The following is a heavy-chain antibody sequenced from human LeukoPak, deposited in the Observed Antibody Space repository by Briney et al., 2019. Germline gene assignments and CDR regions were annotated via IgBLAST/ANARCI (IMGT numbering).Heavy chain of an antibody. CDR1: GFTVSSNY. CDR2: MYISGNT. J-gene: IGHJ4*02. V-gene: IGHV3-66*01. Sequence: GGSLRLSCAASGFTVSSNYMTWVRQAPGKGLEWVSIMYISGNTYYVDSVKGRFTISRDKSKNTVYLQMNSLRAEDTAVYYCARCATYYFDYWGQGTLVTVSS. D-gene: IGHD3-16*01. CDR3: ARCATYYFDY.